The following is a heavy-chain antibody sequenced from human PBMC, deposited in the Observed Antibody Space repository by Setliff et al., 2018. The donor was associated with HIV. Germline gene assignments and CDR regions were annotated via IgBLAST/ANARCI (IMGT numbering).Heavy chain of an antibody. CDR3: ATLGSQGGYSYGSDAFDI. V-gene: IGHV1-18*01. CDR1: GYNLHNYG. CDR2: INTHTGNT. Sequence: ASVKVSCKASGYNLHNYGITWVRQAPGQGLEWMGWINTHTGNTNSAQRFQGRVTMTTDTSTSTAYMELRSLRSDDTAVYYCATLGSQGGYSYGSDAFDIWGQGTMVTVSS. J-gene: IGHJ3*02. D-gene: IGHD5-18*01.